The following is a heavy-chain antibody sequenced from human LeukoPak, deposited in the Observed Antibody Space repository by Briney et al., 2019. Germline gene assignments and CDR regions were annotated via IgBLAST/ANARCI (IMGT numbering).Heavy chain of an antibody. V-gene: IGHV1-69*13. J-gene: IGHJ4*02. CDR1: GGTFSSYA. CDR2: IIPIFGTA. Sequence: SLKLSCKVSGGTFSSYAISWGRQAPGQGREWMGGIIPIFGTATYAQKFQGRVTITAGQSTSTAYMELSSLRSEDTAVYYCARLKSGGGHFDYWGQGTLVTVSS. D-gene: IGHD3-16*01. CDR3: ARLKSGGGHFDY.